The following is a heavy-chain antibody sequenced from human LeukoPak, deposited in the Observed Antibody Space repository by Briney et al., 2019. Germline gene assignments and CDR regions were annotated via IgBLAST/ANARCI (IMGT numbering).Heavy chain of an antibody. D-gene: IGHD1-1*01. J-gene: IGHJ4*02. Sequence: PGGSLRLSCAASGFTVSSNYMSWVRQAPGKGLEWVAVISYDGSNKYYADSVKGRFTISRDNSKNTLYLQMNSLRAEDTAVYYCAKAGGDGTLGTYWGQGTLVTVSS. CDR2: ISYDGSNK. CDR1: GFTVSSNY. V-gene: IGHV3-30*18. CDR3: AKAGGDGTLGTY.